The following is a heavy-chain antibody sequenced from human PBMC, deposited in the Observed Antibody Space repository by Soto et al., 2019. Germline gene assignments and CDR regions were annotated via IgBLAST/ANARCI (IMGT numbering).Heavy chain of an antibody. CDR1: GFTFSSYW. CDR3: ARDVALGPDAFDI. J-gene: IGHJ3*02. V-gene: IGHV3-7*03. D-gene: IGHD7-27*01. CDR2: IKQDGSEK. Sequence: GGSLRLSCAASGFTFSSYWMSWVRQAPGKGLEWVANIKQDGSEKYYVDSVKGRFTISRDNAKNSLYLQMNSLRAEDTAVYYCARDVALGPDAFDIWGQGTMVTVSS.